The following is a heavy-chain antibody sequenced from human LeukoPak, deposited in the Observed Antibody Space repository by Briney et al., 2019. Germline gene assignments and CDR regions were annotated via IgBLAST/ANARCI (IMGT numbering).Heavy chain of an antibody. CDR2: ISGGGGST. CDR1: GFTFNNYA. V-gene: IGHV3-23*01. Sequence: PGGSLRLSCAASGFTFNNYAMNWVRQAPGKGLEWVSSISGGGGSTYYADSVKGRFTISRDNSKNTLYLQMNSLRAEDTAVYYCAKGYGDYVYDAFDIWGQGTMVTVSS. D-gene: IGHD4-17*01. J-gene: IGHJ3*02. CDR3: AKGYGDYVYDAFDI.